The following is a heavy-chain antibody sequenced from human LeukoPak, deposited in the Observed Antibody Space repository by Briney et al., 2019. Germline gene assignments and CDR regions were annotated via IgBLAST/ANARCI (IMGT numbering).Heavy chain of an antibody. J-gene: IGHJ5*02. Sequence: SETLSLTCTVSGGSISSSTDSWGWIRQPPGKGLEWIGSIYYSGRSYYKVSLKSRVTISVDTSNNQFSLRLSSVTAADTAVFYCARLLSRYRGSGSYEVPRWFDPWGQGTLVTVSS. CDR3: ARLLSRYRGSGSYEVPRWFDP. CDR1: GGSISSSTDS. CDR2: IYYSGRS. V-gene: IGHV4-39*07. D-gene: IGHD3-10*01.